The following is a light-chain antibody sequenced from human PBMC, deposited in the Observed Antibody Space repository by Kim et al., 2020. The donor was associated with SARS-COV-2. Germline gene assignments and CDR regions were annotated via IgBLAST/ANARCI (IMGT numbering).Light chain of an antibody. V-gene: IGLV2-11*03. CDR3: CSFAGSYFL. CDR1: SSDVGGYNF. Sequence: PGQSATISCAGTSSDVGGYNFVSWYQQHPGKAPKFMIYDVNKRPSGVPDRFSGSKSGNTASLTSSGLQADDEADYYCCSFAGSYFLFGGGTQLTVL. CDR2: DVN. J-gene: IGLJ2*01.